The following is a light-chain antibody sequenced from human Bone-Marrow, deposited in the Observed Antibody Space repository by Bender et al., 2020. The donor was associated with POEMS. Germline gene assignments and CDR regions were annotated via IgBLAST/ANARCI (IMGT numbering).Light chain of an antibody. CDR1: SSNIGTNP. J-gene: IGLJ1*01. V-gene: IGLV1-44*01. CDR3: SSYTTSITLGGCV. Sequence: QSVLTQPPSASGTPGQRVTISCSGSSSNIGTNPVNWYQQLPGTAPKLLIYINNQRPSGVPDRFSGSKSGTSASLAISGLQSEDEAYYYCSSYTTSITLGGCVFGTGTTVTVL. CDR2: INN.